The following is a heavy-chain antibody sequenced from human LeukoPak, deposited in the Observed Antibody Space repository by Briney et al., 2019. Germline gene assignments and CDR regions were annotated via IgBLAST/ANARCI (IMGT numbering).Heavy chain of an antibody. CDR3: ARGEEQQLVRAFDI. CDR1: GGSISSSSYY. V-gene: IGHV4-39*01. D-gene: IGHD6-13*01. Sequence: PSETLSLTCTVSGGSISSSSYYWGWIRQPPGKGLEWIGSIYYSGSTYYNPSLKSRVTISVDTSKNQFSLKLSSVTAADTAVYYCARGEEQQLVRAFDIWGQGTMVTVSS. CDR2: IYYSGST. J-gene: IGHJ3*02.